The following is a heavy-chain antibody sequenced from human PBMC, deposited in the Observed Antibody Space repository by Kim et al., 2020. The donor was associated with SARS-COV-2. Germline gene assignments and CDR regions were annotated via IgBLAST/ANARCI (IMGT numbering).Heavy chain of an antibody. CDR2: ST. CDR3: AGDSSRGLDY. V-gene: IGHV4-31*02. J-gene: IGHJ4*02. D-gene: IGHD6-13*01. Sequence: STYYNPSLKNRVTISVATSKNQFSLKLSSVTAADAAVYYCAGDSSRGLDYWGQGTLVTVSS.